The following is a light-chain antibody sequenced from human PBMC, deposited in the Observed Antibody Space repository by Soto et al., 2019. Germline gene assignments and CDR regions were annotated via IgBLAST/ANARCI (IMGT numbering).Light chain of an antibody. V-gene: IGLV2-8*01. CDR3: SSYAGNNNVV. J-gene: IGLJ2*01. CDR2: EVS. Sequence: QSVLTQPPSASGSPGQSVTISCTGTSSDVGDYKFVSWYQQHPDKAPKLLIYEVSRRPSGVPDRFSGSKSGNTASLTVSGLQAEDEADYYCSSYAGNNNVVFGGGTKLTVL. CDR1: SSDVGDYKF.